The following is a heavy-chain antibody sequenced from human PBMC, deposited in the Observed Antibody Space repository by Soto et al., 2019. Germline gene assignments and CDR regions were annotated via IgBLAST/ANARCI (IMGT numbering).Heavy chain of an antibody. J-gene: IGHJ1*01. CDR2: ISWNSDTI. V-gene: IGHV3-9*01. CDR1: GFTFEDYA. CDR3: WRGLNPILVWYGELFTS. D-gene: IGHD3-10*01. Sequence: VQLVESGGGLVPPGRSLRLSCAASGFTFEDYAMHWVRQTPGKGLEWLSGISWNSDTIGYADSVQGRFTIYIDNAKKSLDLQIHSLSPEDTALYYCWRGLNPILVWYGELFTSWGPGTLVTVSS.